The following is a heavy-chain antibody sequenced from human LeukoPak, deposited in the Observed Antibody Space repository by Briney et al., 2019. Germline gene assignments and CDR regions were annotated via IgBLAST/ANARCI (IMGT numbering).Heavy chain of an antibody. Sequence: VASVKVSCKASGYTFTGYYIHWVRQAPGQGLEWMGCINPYTGGTNYAQKFQGRVTVTRDTSISTAYLELNWLTSDDTAVYHCAREGFHSGNNWFDPWGQGTLVTVSS. D-gene: IGHD6-25*01. CDR3: AREGFHSGNNWFDP. CDR1: GYTFTGYY. V-gene: IGHV1-2*02. CDR2: INPYTGGT. J-gene: IGHJ5*02.